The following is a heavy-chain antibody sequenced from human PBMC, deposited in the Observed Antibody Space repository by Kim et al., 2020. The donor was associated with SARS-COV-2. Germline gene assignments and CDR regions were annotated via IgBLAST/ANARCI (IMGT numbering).Heavy chain of an antibody. J-gene: IGHJ4*02. D-gene: IGHD3-16*01. CDR2: ISSGSSYI. CDR3: ARDLGRDGPEVHPDY. CDR1: GFTFSDYS. V-gene: IGHV3-21*01. Sequence: GGSLRLSCAASGFTFSDYSMNWVRQAPGKGLEWISSISSGSSYIFYADSVKGRFTISRDNAKNSLYLQMNSLRPEDTAVYYCARDLGRDGPEVHPDYWAQGTLV.